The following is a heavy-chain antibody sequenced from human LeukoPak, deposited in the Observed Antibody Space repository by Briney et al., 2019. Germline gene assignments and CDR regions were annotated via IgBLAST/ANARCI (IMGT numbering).Heavy chain of an antibody. J-gene: IGHJ4*02. CDR2: INPNGGAT. D-gene: IGHD3-10*01. V-gene: IGHV1-2*02. CDR1: GYTFTGYY. CDR3: ARGGSGTYFKFDY. Sequence: ASVKVSCTASGYTFTGYYMHWVRQAPGQGLEWMGWINPNGGATKYAQKFQDRVAMTRDTSISTAYMELSSLRSDDPAVYYCARGGSGTYFKFDYWGQGTLVTVSS.